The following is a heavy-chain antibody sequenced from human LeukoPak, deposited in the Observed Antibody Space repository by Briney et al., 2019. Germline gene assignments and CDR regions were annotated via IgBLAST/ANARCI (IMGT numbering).Heavy chain of an antibody. V-gene: IGHV6-1*01. D-gene: IGHD2-2*01. CDR2: TYYRSTWYN. J-gene: IGHJ5*02. CDR1: GDSVSYNIAA. CDR3: ARRLTQYDCFDP. Sequence: SQTLSLTYAISGDSVSYNIAAWSWIRQSPSRGLEWLGRTYYRSTWYNDYAVSVRGRITVNPDTSKNQFSLHLNSVTPEDTAVYYCARRLTQYDCFDPWGQGILVTVSS.